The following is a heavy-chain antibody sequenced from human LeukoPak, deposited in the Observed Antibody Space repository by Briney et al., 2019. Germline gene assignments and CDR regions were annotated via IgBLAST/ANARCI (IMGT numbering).Heavy chain of an antibody. V-gene: IGHV3-30*04. J-gene: IGHJ6*02. D-gene: IGHD3-3*01. CDR1: GFTFSSYA. Sequence: GGSLRLSCAASGFTFSSYAMHWVRQAPGKGLEWVAVISYDGSNKYYADSVKGRFTIFRDNSKNTLYLQMNSLRAEDTAVYYCARAYYDFWSGYYTGGPNYYYGMDVWGQGTTVIVSS. CDR2: ISYDGSNK. CDR3: ARAYYDFWSGYYTGGPNYYYGMDV.